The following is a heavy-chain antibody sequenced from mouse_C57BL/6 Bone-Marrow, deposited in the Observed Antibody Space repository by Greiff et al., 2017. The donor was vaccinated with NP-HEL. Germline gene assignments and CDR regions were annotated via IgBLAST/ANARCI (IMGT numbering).Heavy chain of an antibody. CDR1: GFTFSSYG. D-gene: IGHD1-1*01. CDR3: ARDGYYGSSYWYFDV. Sequence: DVMLVESGGDLVKPGGSLKLSCAASGFTFSSYGMSWVRQTPDKRLEWVATISSGGSYTYYPDSVKGRFTISRDNAKNTLYLQMSSLKSEDTAMYYCARDGYYGSSYWYFDVWGTGTTVTVSS. J-gene: IGHJ1*03. V-gene: IGHV5-6*02. CDR2: ISSGGSYT.